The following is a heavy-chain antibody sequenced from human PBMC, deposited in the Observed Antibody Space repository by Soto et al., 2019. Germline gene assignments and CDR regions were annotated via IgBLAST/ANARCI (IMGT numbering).Heavy chain of an antibody. CDR1: GFSLSTSGVS. CDR3: AHRTGYGALFDY. CDR2: IYWDDDK. Sequence: QITLKESGPTLVKPTQTLTLTCTFSGFSLSTSGVSVGWVRQPPGRALEWLALIYWDDDKHYSPSLKSRLTIPQDTSKNPVALTMTNTDPVDTATYYCAHRTGYGALFDYWGQGTLVTVSS. D-gene: IGHD4-17*01. J-gene: IGHJ4*02. V-gene: IGHV2-5*02.